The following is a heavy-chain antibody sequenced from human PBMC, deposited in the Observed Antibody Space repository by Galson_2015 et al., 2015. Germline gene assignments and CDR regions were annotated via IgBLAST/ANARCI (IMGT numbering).Heavy chain of an antibody. Sequence: SVKVSCKVSGYTLTELSMHWVRQAPGKGLEWMGGFDPEDGETIYGQKFQGRVTMTEDTSTDTAYMELSSLRSEDTAVYYCATAIRNFWSGYSTGSWFDPWGQGTLVTVSS. D-gene: IGHD3-3*01. J-gene: IGHJ5*02. V-gene: IGHV1-24*01. CDR2: FDPEDGET. CDR3: ATAIRNFWSGYSTGSWFDP. CDR1: GYTLTELS.